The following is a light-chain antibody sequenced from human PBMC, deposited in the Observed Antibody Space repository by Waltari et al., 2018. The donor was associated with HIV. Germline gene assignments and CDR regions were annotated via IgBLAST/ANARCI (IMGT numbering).Light chain of an antibody. CDR1: SSNIGSNY. Sequence: QSVLTQPPSASGTPGQRVTISCSGSSSNIGSNYVYWYQQLPGTTPKLLIYRNKQRPSGVPDRFSCSKSGTSTSLAISGLRSEDEADYYCAAWDDSLSAPVFGGGTKLTVL. CDR3: AAWDDSLSAPV. J-gene: IGLJ3*02. CDR2: RNK. V-gene: IGLV1-47*01.